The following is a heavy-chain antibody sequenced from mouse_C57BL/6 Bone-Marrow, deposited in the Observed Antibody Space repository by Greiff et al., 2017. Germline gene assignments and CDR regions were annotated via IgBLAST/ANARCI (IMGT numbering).Heavy chain of an antibody. Sequence: DVKLQESGGGLVKPGGSLKLSCAASGFTFSSYAMSWVRQTPEKRLEWVATISDGGSYTYYPDNVKGRFTISRDNAKNNLYLQMSHLKSEDTAMYYCARDLGPFDYWGQGTTLTVSA. J-gene: IGHJ2*01. CDR1: GFTFSSYA. D-gene: IGHD4-1*01. CDR2: ISDGGSYT. CDR3: ARDLGPFDY. V-gene: IGHV5-4*01.